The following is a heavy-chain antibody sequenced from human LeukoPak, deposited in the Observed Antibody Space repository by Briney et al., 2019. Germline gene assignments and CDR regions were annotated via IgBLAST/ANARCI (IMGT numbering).Heavy chain of an antibody. V-gene: IGHV3-74*01. CDR3: ASLPYCSSTSCYLDY. Sequence: GGSLRLSCAASGFTFGSYWMHWVRQAPGKGLVWVSRINSDGSSTSYADSVKGRFTISRDNAKNSLYLQMNSLRAEDTAVYYCASLPYCSSTSCYLDYWGQGTLVTVSS. CDR2: INSDGSST. J-gene: IGHJ4*02. D-gene: IGHD2-2*01. CDR1: GFTFGSYW.